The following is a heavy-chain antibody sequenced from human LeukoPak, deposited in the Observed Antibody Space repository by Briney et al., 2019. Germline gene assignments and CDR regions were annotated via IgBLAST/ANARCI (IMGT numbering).Heavy chain of an antibody. J-gene: IGHJ4*02. V-gene: IGHV4-34*01. Sequence: SEALSLTCAVYGGSFSGYYWSWIRQPPGKGLEWIGEINHSGSTNYNPSLKSRVTISVDTSKNQFSLKLSSVTAADTAVYYCARGQGAAAGIYYFDYWGQGTLVTVSP. CDR1: GGSFSGYY. D-gene: IGHD6-13*01. CDR2: INHSGST. CDR3: ARGQGAAAGIYYFDY.